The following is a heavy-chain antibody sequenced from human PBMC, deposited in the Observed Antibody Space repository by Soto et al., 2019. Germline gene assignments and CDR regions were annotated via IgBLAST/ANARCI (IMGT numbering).Heavy chain of an antibody. CDR2: ISSSSSTI. CDR3: ATGGAHGDYVGF. CDR1: GFTFSRYG. V-gene: IGHV3-48*02. D-gene: IGHD4-17*01. Sequence: GGSLRLSCATSGFTFSRYGMNWVRQAPGKGLEWISYISSSSSTIYYADSVKGRFTISRDNAKNSLYLQVNSLRDEDTAVYYCATGGAHGDYVGFWGQGILVTVSS. J-gene: IGHJ4*02.